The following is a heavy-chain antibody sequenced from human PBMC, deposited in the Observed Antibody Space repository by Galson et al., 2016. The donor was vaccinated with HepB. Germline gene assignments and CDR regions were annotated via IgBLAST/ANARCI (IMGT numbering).Heavy chain of an antibody. V-gene: IGHV2-5*02. D-gene: IGHD5-18*01. CDR2: MYWDADT. Sequence: PALVKPTQTLTLTFSLSGFSLSTTAVRVGWVRRAPGRALEGLALMYWDADTRSSPSLGSRLTITTDAFKNQVVLTLPNTAPADTATYFCVYSPPGRGFSYGYFDYWGQGILVTVSS. CDR3: VYSPPGRGFSYGYFDY. J-gene: IGHJ4*02. CDR1: GFSLSTTAVR.